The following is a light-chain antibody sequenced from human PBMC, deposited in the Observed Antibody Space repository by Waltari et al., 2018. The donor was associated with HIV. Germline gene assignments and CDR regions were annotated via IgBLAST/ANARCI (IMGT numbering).Light chain of an antibody. CDR1: QSISGN. Sequence: EIVMTQSPATLSVSPGERATLSCRASQSISGNLAWYQQRRGQAPRLLIYGASTRASGIPARFSGSGSGPDFSLTISSLQSEDSALYYCQQYNHWPRTFGQGTKL. CDR2: GAS. CDR3: QQYNHWPRT. V-gene: IGKV3-15*01. J-gene: IGKJ1*01.